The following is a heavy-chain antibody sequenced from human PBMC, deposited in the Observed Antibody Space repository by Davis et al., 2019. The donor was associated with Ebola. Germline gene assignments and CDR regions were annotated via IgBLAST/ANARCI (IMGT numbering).Heavy chain of an antibody. CDR2: ISYDGSNK. D-gene: IGHD4-17*01. CDR1: GFTFSSYA. V-gene: IGHV3-30*18. CDR3: AKGPARLTYGDYNY. Sequence: GESLKISCAASGFTFSSYAMSWVRQAPGKGLEWVAVISYDGSNKYYADSVKGRFTIARDNSKNTLFLQMNSLRAEDTAVYYCAKGPARLTYGDYNYWGQGTLVTVSS. J-gene: IGHJ4*02.